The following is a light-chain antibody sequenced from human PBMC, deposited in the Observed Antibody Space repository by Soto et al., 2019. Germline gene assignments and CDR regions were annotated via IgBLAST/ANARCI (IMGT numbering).Light chain of an antibody. J-gene: IGKJ3*01. Sequence: DIQMTQSPSSLSASVGDRVTITCQASHDITSYLNWYQHKPGKAPKLLIYDASILEAGVPSRFSGSGSGKDFTLTISSLQPEYVATYYCQKCDYLPIFGHGTTVDFK. CDR1: HDITSY. CDR3: QKCDYLPI. CDR2: DAS. V-gene: IGKV1-33*01.